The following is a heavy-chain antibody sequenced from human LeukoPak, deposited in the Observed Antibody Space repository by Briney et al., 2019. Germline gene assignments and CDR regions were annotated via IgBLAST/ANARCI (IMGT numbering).Heavy chain of an antibody. Sequence: PGGSLRLSCAASGFTFDDYGMSWVRQAPGKGLEWVSGINWNGGSTGYADSVKGRFTISRDNAKNSLYLQMNSLRAEDTALYYCARGNTGTNYYDSSGFESPLFDYWGQGTLVTVSS. CDR2: INWNGGST. J-gene: IGHJ4*02. CDR1: GFTFDDYG. V-gene: IGHV3-20*04. D-gene: IGHD3-22*01. CDR3: ARGNTGTNYYDSSGFESPLFDY.